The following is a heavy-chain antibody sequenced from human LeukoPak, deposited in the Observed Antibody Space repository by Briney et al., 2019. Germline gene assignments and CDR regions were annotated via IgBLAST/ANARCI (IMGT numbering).Heavy chain of an antibody. V-gene: IGHV5-51*01. CDR2: IDPGDSDT. D-gene: IGHD1-1*01. J-gene: IGHJ4*02. CDR3: ARLWTTFSGVDY. Sequence: GESLKISCKGSGYSFRSNWIGWVRQMPGKGLEWMGIIDPGDSDTRYSPSFQGQVIISVDKSINTAYLQWSSLKASDTAMYYCARLWTTFSGVDYWGQGGPVTVSS. CDR1: GYSFRSNW.